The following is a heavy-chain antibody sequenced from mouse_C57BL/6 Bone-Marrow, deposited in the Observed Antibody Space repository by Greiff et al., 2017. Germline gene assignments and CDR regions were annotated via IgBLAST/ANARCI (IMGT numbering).Heavy chain of an antibody. CDR1: GYTFTDYN. V-gene: IGHV1-18*01. CDR2: INPNNGGT. Sequence: LVEPGASVKIPCKASGYTFTDYNMDWVKQSHGKSLEWIGDINPNNGGTIYNQKFKGKATLTVDKSSSTAYMELRSLTSEDTAVYYCARPSYGFAYWGQGTLVTVSA. CDR3: ARPSYGFAY. D-gene: IGHD1-1*01. J-gene: IGHJ3*01.